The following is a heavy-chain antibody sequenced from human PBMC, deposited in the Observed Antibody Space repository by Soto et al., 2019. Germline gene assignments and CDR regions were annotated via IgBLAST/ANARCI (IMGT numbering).Heavy chain of an antibody. V-gene: IGHV1-69*12. CDR2: IMPIFRTP. Sequence: QVQLEQSGAEVKKPGSSVKVSCKASGGTFRNSAISWVRQAPGQGLEWMGGIMPIFRTPDYAHKFQGRVTTTADESTSTAYMELSGLRSDATAVYYCARDNDRPQLGGNYYYILDVWGHGTTVTVSS. CDR3: ARDNDRPQLGGNYYYILDV. CDR1: GGTFRNSA. D-gene: IGHD1-1*01. J-gene: IGHJ6*02.